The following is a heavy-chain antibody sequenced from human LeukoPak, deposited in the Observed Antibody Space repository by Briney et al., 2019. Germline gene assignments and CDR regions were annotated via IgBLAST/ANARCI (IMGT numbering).Heavy chain of an antibody. D-gene: IGHD5-24*01. V-gene: IGHV3-53*01. J-gene: IGHJ4*02. CDR2: IYSGGST. CDR3: AREGDGYNWFDY. CDR1: GFTVSSNY. Sequence: PGGSLRLSCAASGFTVSSNYMSWVRQAPGKGLEWVSVIYSGGSTYYADSVKGRFTISRDNSKNTLYLQMNSLRAEDTAVYFCAREGDGYNWFDYWGQGTLVTVSS.